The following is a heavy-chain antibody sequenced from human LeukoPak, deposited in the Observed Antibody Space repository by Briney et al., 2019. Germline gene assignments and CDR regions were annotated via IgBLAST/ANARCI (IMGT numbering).Heavy chain of an antibody. V-gene: IGHV4-34*01. CDR2: INHSGST. D-gene: IGHD3-22*01. J-gene: IGHJ4*02. Sequence: SSETLSLTCAVYGGSFSGYYWSWIRQPPGKGLEWIGEINHSGSTNYNPSLKSRVTISVDTSKNQFSLKLSSVTAADTAVYYCARGFVERQMTMIVVVIDYWGQGTLVTVSS. CDR1: GGSFSGYY. CDR3: ARGFVERQMTMIVVVIDY.